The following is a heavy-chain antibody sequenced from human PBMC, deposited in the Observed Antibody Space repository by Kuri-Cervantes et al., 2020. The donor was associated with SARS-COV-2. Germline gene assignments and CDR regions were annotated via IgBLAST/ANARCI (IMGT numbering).Heavy chain of an antibody. CDR1: GFSVSDNY. Sequence: GESLKISCTASGFSVSDNYMSWVRQAPGEGLEWVSIIYSGGSTDYAESVKGRFTISRDNYKNTLFLQMNSLRAEDTAVYYCARLEHYGDPRGGMDVWGQGTTVTVSS. CDR2: IYSGGST. D-gene: IGHD4-17*01. CDR3: ARLEHYGDPRGGMDV. J-gene: IGHJ6*02. V-gene: IGHV3-66*01.